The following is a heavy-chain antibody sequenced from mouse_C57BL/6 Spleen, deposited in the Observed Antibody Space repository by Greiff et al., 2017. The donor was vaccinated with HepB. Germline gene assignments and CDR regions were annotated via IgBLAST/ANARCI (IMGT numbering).Heavy chain of an antibody. Sequence: VQLQQSGAELVKPGASVKLSCKASGYTFTSYWMHWVKQRPGQGLEWIGMIHPNSGSTNYNEKFKSKATLTVDKSSSTAYMQLSSLTSEDSAVYYCARGRPRATYYAMDYWGQGTSVTVSS. J-gene: IGHJ4*01. V-gene: IGHV1-64*01. CDR3: ARGRPRATYYAMDY. D-gene: IGHD3-1*01. CDR2: IHPNSGST. CDR1: GYTFTSYW.